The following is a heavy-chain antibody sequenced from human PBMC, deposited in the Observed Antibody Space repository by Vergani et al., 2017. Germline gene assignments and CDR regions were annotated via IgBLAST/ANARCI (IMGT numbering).Heavy chain of an antibody. CDR2: ISSSGSTI. Sequence: QVQLQESGPGLVKPSQTLSLTCTVSGGSISSGGYYWSWIRQHPGKGLEWVSYISSSGSTIYYADSVKGRFTISRDNAKNSLYLQMNSLRAEDTALYYCAKDRGLLAEYFQHWGQGTLVTVSS. V-gene: IGHV3-11*01. CDR1: GGSISSGGYY. CDR3: AKDRGLLAEYFQH. D-gene: IGHD2-21*02. J-gene: IGHJ1*01.